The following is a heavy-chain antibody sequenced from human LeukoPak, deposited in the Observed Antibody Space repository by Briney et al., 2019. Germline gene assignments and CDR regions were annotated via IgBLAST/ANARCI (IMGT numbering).Heavy chain of an antibody. CDR1: GYTFTSYG. J-gene: IGHJ4*02. CDR2: ISAYNGNT. CDR3: AXDGLVAAAPFDY. Sequence: GSVSVSCTASGYTFTSYGISWVRQAPGQGLEWMGWISAYNGNTNHAQTLQGRVTITRERSTRTAYMEVRRLREDETAGYYCAXDGLVAAAPFDYWGQGTLVTVSS. D-gene: IGHD6-13*01. V-gene: IGHV1-18*01.